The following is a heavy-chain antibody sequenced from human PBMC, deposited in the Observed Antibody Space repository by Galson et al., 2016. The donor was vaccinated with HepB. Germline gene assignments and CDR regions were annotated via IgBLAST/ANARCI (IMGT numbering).Heavy chain of an antibody. Sequence: SVKVSCKASGYTFSNYPINWVRQAPGQGPEWMGRINTNTRNPTYAQAFTGRFVFSLDTSVSTAYLQISSLKAEDTAIYYCARGHTSSRHRYNYYYYMDVWGKGTTVTVSS. D-gene: IGHD6-13*01. V-gene: IGHV7-4-1*02. J-gene: IGHJ6*03. CDR3: ARGHTSSRHRYNYYYYMDV. CDR1: GYTFSNYP. CDR2: INTNTRNP.